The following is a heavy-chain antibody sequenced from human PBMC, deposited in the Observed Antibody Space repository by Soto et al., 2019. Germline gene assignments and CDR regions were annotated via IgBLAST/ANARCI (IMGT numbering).Heavy chain of an antibody. CDR2: ISSSGIRT. J-gene: IGHJ5*01. Sequence: EVQLLESGGGLVQPGGSPRLSCAASGFAFSNYGINWVRQAPGKGLEWVSGISSSGIRTYYAHSMRGRFTISRDNSKNTGYVQMDRLTAEDTAVYYCAKGGWGFLDSWGHGTLVTVSS. CDR3: AKGGWGFLDS. CDR1: GFAFSNYG. D-gene: IGHD7-27*01. V-gene: IGHV3-23*01.